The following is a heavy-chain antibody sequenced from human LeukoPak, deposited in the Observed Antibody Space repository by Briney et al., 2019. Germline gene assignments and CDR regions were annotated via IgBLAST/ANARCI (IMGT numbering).Heavy chain of an antibody. Sequence: GGSLRLSCAASGFTFSSYSMNWVRQAPGKGLEWVSSISSSSSYIYYADSVKGRFTISRDNAKNSLYLQMNSLRAEDTAVYYCAKDRGYFSRHYFDYWGQGTLVTVSS. V-gene: IGHV3-21*04. CDR1: GFTFSSYS. J-gene: IGHJ4*02. CDR2: ISSSSSYI. D-gene: IGHD2-2*03. CDR3: AKDRGYFSRHYFDY.